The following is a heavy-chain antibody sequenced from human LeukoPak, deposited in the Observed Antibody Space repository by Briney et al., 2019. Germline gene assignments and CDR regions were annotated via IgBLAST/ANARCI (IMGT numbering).Heavy chain of an antibody. CDR1: GGSISTYY. CDR3: ASGPYSYDSSGAFDI. CDR2: ISSSGST. Sequence: PSETLSLTSTVSGGSISTYYWSWIRQPAGKGLEWIGRISSSGSTNYNPSLKSRVTISVDTSKNQFSLKLSSVTAADTAVYFCASGPYSYDSSGAFDIWGQGTMVTVSS. J-gene: IGHJ3*02. D-gene: IGHD3-22*01. V-gene: IGHV4-4*07.